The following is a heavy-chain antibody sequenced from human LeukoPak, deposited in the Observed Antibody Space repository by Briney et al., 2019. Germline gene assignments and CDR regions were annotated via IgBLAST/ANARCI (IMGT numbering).Heavy chain of an antibody. CDR1: GFTFSSYA. Sequence: GGSLRLSCAASGFTFSSYAMHWVRQAPGKGLEYVSAISSNGGSTYYANSVKGRFTISRDDAKNSLYLQMNSLRAEDTAVYYCARDFTQVDYWGQGTLVTVSS. D-gene: IGHD2-15*01. V-gene: IGHV3-64*01. CDR2: ISSNGGST. J-gene: IGHJ4*02. CDR3: ARDFTQVDY.